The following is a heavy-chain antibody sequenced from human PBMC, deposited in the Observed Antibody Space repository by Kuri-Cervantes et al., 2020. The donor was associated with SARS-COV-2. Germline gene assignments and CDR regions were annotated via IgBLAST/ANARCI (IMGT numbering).Heavy chain of an antibody. V-gene: IGHV2-70*12. D-gene: IGHD2-8*01. CDR3: AHSDPGCTNGVCYYYYGMDV. CDR1: GFSLSTSGMC. J-gene: IGHJ6*02. CDR2: IDWDDDK. Sequence: SGPTLVKPTQTLTLTCTFSGFSLSTSGMCVSWIRQPPGKALEWLALIDWDDDKYYSTSLKTRLTISKDTSKNQVVLTMTNMDPVDTATYYCAHSDPGCTNGVCYYYYGMDVWGQGTTVTVSS.